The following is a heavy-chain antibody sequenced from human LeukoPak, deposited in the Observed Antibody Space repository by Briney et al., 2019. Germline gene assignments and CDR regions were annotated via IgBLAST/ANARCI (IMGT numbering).Heavy chain of an antibody. V-gene: IGHV1-69*04. CDR3: ARGVAARNGFDY. D-gene: IGHD6-6*01. Sequence: SVKVSCKASGGTFSCYAISWVRQAPGQGLEWMGRIIPIFGIANYAQKFQGRVTITADKSTSTAYMELSSLRSEDTAVYYCARGVAARNGFDYWGQGTLVTVSS. J-gene: IGHJ4*02. CDR1: GGTFSCYA. CDR2: IIPIFGIA.